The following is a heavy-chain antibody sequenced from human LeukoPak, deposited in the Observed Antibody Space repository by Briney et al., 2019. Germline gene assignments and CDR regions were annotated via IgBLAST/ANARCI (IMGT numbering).Heavy chain of an antibody. V-gene: IGHV3-30*02. CDR2: IRYDGSNK. Sequence: GGALSLSCAASRFTFSSYGRHWLRQARGKGLEWVAFIRYDGSNKYYADSVKGRFTIYRDNSKNTQYLQLNGLRAEDTAVYYCAKVSSGSRYYYYYGMDVWGQGTTVTVSS. CDR1: RFTFSSYG. J-gene: IGHJ6*02. D-gene: IGHD1-26*01. CDR3: AKVSSGSRYYYYYGMDV.